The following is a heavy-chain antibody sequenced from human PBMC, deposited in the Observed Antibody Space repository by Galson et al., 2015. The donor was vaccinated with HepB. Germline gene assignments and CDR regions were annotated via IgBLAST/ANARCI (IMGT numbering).Heavy chain of an antibody. CDR2: ISSGSAYT. CDR1: AFTFTDYH. D-gene: IGHD5-18*01. J-gene: IGHJ4*02. V-gene: IGHV3-11*06. CDR3: ARVRYNSGYVFDY. Sequence: SLRLSCATSAFTFTDYHMSWIRQAPGKGLEWVSYISSGSAYTHFADSVKGRFSFSRDNARNSLYLQMNSLRAEDTAVYYCARVRYNSGYVFDYWGQGTLITVSS.